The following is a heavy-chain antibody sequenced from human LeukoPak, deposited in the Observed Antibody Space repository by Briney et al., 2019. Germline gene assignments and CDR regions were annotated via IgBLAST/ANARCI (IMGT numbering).Heavy chain of an antibody. CDR3: ARGRGWNYYDSSALRR. V-gene: IGHV4-34*01. J-gene: IGHJ3*01. Sequence: SETLSLTCAVYGGSFSGYYWSWIRRPPGKGLEWIGEINHSGSTNYNPSLKSRVTISVDTSKNQFSLKLSSVTAADTAVYYCARGRGWNYYDSSALRRWGQGTMVTVSS. D-gene: IGHD3-22*01. CDR1: GGSFSGYY. CDR2: INHSGST.